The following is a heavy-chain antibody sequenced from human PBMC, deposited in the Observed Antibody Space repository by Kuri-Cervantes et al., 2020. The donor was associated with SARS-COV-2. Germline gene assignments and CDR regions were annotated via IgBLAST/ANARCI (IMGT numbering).Heavy chain of an antibody. J-gene: IGHJ4*02. CDR1: GFTFSGHW. V-gene: IGHV3-74*01. CDR3: ARDPPHDSSGYEDY. CDR2: INPDGSYT. Sequence: GESLKISCAASGFTFSGHWIHWVRQAPGKGLVWVSRINPDGSYTNNADSVKGRFTLSRDNAKNSLYPQMNSLRAEDTAVYYCARDPPHDSSGYEDYWGQGTLVTVSS. D-gene: IGHD3-22*01.